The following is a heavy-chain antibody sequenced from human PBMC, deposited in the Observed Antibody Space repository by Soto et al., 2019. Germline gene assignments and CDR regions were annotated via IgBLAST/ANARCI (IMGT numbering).Heavy chain of an antibody. CDR1: GYTFTSYA. CDR3: ARDAKWDPRGVEAQQDDYFDY. Sequence: VASVKVSCKASGYTFTSYAIHWVRQAPGQSLEWMGWVDTGNGNTKYPQKFQGRVTITRDTYANTADMELSSLRSEDTAVYYCARDAKWDPRGVEAQQDDYFDYWGQGTLVTVSS. D-gene: IGHD1-26*01. V-gene: IGHV1-3*04. J-gene: IGHJ4*02. CDR2: VDTGNGNT.